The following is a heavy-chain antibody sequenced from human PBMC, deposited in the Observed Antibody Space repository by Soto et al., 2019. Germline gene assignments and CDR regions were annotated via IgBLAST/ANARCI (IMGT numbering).Heavy chain of an antibody. D-gene: IGHD3-22*01. V-gene: IGHV4-59*01. CDR3: AGSPGDSSGYYLDAFDI. Sequence: TSETLSLTCTVSGGSISSYYWSWIRQPPGKGLEWIGYIYYSGSTNYNPSLKSRVTISVDTSKNQFSLKLSSVTAADTAVYYCAGSPGDSSGYYLDAFDIWGQGTMVTVSS. CDR2: IYYSGST. CDR1: GGSISSYY. J-gene: IGHJ3*02.